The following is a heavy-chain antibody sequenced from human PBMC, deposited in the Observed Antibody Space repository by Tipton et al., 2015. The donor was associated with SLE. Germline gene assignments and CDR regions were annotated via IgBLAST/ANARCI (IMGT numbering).Heavy chain of an antibody. CDR3: ARASSGWSTFDF. D-gene: IGHD6-19*01. Sequence: LRLSCTVSGGSISWYYWSWIRQPPGKGLEWIGYIFYSGDTNYSPSLKSRVTMSIDTPRNQFSLKLSTVTAADTAVYYCARASSGWSTFDFWGQGTLITVSA. CDR2: IFYSGDT. J-gene: IGHJ4*02. CDR1: GGSISWYY. V-gene: IGHV4-59*01.